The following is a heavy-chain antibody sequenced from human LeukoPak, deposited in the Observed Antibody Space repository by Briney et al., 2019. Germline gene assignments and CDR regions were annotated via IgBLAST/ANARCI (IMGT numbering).Heavy chain of an antibody. CDR3: ARHDYGVHPTCFY. V-gene: IGHV3-53*01. Sequence: GGSLRPSCAASGFTVSSNYISWVRQAPGKGLEWVSVIYSGGSTYYADSVKGRFTISRDNSKNTLYLQMNSLRAEDTAVYYCARHDYGVHPTCFYWGKGTLVTVSS. CDR2: IYSGGST. D-gene: IGHD4-17*01. J-gene: IGHJ4*02. CDR1: GFTVSSNY.